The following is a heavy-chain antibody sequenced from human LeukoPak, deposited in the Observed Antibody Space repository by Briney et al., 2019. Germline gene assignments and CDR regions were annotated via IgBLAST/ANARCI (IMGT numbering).Heavy chain of an antibody. CDR1: GFTVSSNY. CDR3: ARDRRFRKRFKYSGYDSGFDY. V-gene: IGHV3-53*01. J-gene: IGHJ4*02. Sequence: GGSLRLSCAASGFTVSSNYMSWVRQAPGKGLEWVSAIYSGGSTYYPDSVKGRFTISRDNSKNTLYLQIKSLSAEATPVFSCARDRRFRKRFKYSGYDSGFDYWGQGTLVTVSS. CDR2: IYSGGST. D-gene: IGHD5-12*01.